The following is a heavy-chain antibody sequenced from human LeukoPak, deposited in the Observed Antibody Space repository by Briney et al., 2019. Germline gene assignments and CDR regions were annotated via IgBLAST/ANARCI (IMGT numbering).Heavy chain of an antibody. J-gene: IGHJ5*02. CDR2: ISGSGGST. CDR3: ARGTAFDP. Sequence: QAGGSLRLSCAASGFIFSSYAMSWVRQARGKGLEWVSAISGSGGSTYYADPVKGRFTISRDNSKNTLYLQMNSLRAEDTAVYYCARGTAFDPWGQGTLVTVSS. CDR1: GFIFSSYA. V-gene: IGHV3-23*01.